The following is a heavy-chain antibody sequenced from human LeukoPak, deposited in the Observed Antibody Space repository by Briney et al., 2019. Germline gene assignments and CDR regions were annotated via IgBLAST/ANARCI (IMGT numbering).Heavy chain of an antibody. D-gene: IGHD5-12*01. V-gene: IGHV4-61*02. J-gene: IGHJ4*02. CDR2: IYTSGST. CDR1: GGSISSGSYY. Sequence: SETLSLTCTVSGGSISSGSYYWSWIRQPAGKGLEWIGRIYTSGSTNYNPSLKSRVTISVDTSENQFSLKLSSVTAADTAVYYCARGAIYSGYDLDYWGQGTLVTVSS. CDR3: ARGAIYSGYDLDY.